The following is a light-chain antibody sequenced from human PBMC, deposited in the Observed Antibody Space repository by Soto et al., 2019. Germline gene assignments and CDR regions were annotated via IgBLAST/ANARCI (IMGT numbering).Light chain of an antibody. V-gene: IGLV2-11*01. CDR2: DVS. J-gene: IGLJ3*02. CDR3: CSYAGSYTLV. CDR1: SSDVGAYNW. Sequence: QSALTQPRSVSGSPGQSVTISCAGTSSDVGAYNWVYWYQQHPGKVPKLIIYDVSRRPSGVPDRFSGHKSGNTASLTISGLQADDEADYYCCSYAGSYTLVFGGGTKLTVL.